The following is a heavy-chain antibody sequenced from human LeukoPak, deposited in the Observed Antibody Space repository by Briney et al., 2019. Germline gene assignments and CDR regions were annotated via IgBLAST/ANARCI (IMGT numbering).Heavy chain of an antibody. J-gene: IGHJ5*02. Sequence: KSSETLSLTCAVSGYSISRGYYWVWIRQPPGKGLEWIGSIYHSGSTYYNPSLKSRVTISVDTSKNQFSLKLSSVTAADTAVYYCAGPPPGRAQRYYDFWSGYPTTWFDPWGQEPLVTVSS. V-gene: IGHV4-38-2*01. CDR1: GYSISRGYY. CDR3: AGPPPGRAQRYYDFWSGYPTTWFDP. D-gene: IGHD3-3*01. CDR2: IYHSGST.